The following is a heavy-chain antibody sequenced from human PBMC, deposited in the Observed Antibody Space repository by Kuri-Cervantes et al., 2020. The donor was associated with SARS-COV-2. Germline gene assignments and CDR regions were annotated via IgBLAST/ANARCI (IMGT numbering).Heavy chain of an antibody. CDR3: ARWQTTGAAGFDF. CDR2: VQTSGST. J-gene: IGHJ4*02. Sequence: SESLSLTCIVSGDSINSQYSWNWSRQAAGKGQEWIGRVQTSGSTDYKASLKSRVTMSVDTSENQFSLRLTSVTAADTALYYCARWQTTGAAGFDFWGQGTLVTVSS. V-gene: IGHV4-4*07. CDR1: GDSINSQYS. D-gene: IGHD1/OR15-1a*01.